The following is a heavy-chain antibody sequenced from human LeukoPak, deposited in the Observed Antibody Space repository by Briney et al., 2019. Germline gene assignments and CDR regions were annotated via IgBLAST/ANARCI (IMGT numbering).Heavy chain of an antibody. Sequence: SETLSLTCTVFGGSISSSSYYWGWIRQPPGKGLEWIGSIYYSGSTYYNPSLKSRVTISVDTSKNQFSLKLSSVTAADTAVYYCARQNRYNWNYDYWGQGTLVTVSS. CDR2: IYYSGST. CDR3: ARQNRYNWNYDY. J-gene: IGHJ4*02. D-gene: IGHD1-7*01. CDR1: GGSISSSSYY. V-gene: IGHV4-39*01.